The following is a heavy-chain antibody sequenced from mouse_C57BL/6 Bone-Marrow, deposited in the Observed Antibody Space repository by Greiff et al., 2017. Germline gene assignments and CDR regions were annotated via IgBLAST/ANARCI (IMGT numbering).Heavy chain of an antibody. Sequence: VQLQQSGAELVRPGASVKLSCTASGYTFTDDCMHWVKQRPGQGLEWIGWIDPENGDTDYDSKFQGKATLTADTSSSTAYLQIRSLTSEDSAVYYCTSGAFFDYGGQGTTLTVSS. J-gene: IGHJ2*01. CDR2: IDPENGDT. V-gene: IGHV14-4*01. CDR1: GYTFTDDC. CDR3: TSGAFFDY.